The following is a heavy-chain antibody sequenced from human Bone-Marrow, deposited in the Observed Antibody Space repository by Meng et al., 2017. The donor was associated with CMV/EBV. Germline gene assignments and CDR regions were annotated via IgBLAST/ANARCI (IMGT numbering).Heavy chain of an antibody. V-gene: IGHV1-69*05. CDR1: GGTFSSYA. Sequence: SVKVSCKASGGTFSSYAISWVRQATGQGLEWMGGIIPIFGTANYAQKFQGRVTITTDESTSTAYMELSSLRSEDTAVYYCARRPYYYDSSGSYFDYWGQGTLVTFSS. J-gene: IGHJ4*02. D-gene: IGHD3-22*01. CDR2: IIPIFGTA. CDR3: ARRPYYYDSSGSYFDY.